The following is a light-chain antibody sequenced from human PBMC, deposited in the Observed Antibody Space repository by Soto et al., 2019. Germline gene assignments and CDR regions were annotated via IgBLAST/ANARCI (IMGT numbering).Light chain of an antibody. CDR2: SAS. CDR1: QSISSSW. V-gene: IGKV3-20*01. J-gene: IGKJ1*01. Sequence: EILLTQSPGTLSLSPGETGTLSCRTSQSISSSWLAWYQQKPGQAPRLIIYSASHRPTGIPDRFSGSGSGTDFTLTISRLEPEDFAMYYCHQYGDSSETFGQGTKVEVK. CDR3: HQYGDSSET.